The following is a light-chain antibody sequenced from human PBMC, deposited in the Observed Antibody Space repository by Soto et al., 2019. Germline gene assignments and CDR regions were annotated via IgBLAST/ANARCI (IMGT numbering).Light chain of an antibody. V-gene: IGKV1-39*01. Sequence: DIQMTQSPSSLSASVGDRVTITCRASQSISSYLNWYQQKPGKAPKLLIYAASILQSGIPSRFSCYGSATSFTLTISSLQPEDFATYYWQQSYSTPLTFGGENKVEIK. CDR2: AAS. CDR1: QSISSY. CDR3: QQSYSTPLT. J-gene: IGKJ4*01.